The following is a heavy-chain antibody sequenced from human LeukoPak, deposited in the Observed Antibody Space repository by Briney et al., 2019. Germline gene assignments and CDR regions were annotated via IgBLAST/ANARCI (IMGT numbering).Heavy chain of an antibody. Sequence: GGSLRLSCAASGFTFSSYSMNWVRQAPGKGLEWVSSISSSSSYIYYADSVKGRFTISSDNAKNSLYLQMNSLRAEDTAVYYCARRGYSSGLGAFDIWGQGTMVTVSS. J-gene: IGHJ3*02. CDR2: ISSSSSYI. CDR3: ARRGYSSGLGAFDI. D-gene: IGHD6-19*01. CDR1: GFTFSSYS. V-gene: IGHV3-21*01.